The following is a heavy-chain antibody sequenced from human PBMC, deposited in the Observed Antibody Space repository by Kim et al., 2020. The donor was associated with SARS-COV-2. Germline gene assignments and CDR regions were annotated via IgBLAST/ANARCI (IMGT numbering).Heavy chain of an antibody. CDR1: GFTFGSNW. V-gene: IGHV3-74*01. CDR2: INPDGSSA. J-gene: IGHJ6*02. CDR3: VRDSYSSGWYYGMDV. Sequence: GGSLRLSCAASGFTFGSNWMHWVRQAPGKGLVWVSRINPDGSSARYADSVKGRFTISRDNAKNTLYLQMNSLRAEDTAVYYCVRDSYSSGWYYGMDVWGQGATGTVS. D-gene: IGHD6-19*01.